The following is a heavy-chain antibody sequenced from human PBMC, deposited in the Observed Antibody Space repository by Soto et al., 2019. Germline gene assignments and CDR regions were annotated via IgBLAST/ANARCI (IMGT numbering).Heavy chain of an antibody. Sequence: SETLSLTCTVPGGSISPHYWSWIRQTPGKGLEWIGYIYYTGHANYNPSLKSRISFSVDTSRNQFSLMLSSVTAADTAVYYCARYYCTTDTCYYFDYWGRGTLLTVSS. J-gene: IGHJ4*02. V-gene: IGHV4-59*11. CDR3: ARYYCTTDTCYYFDY. CDR1: GGSISPHY. D-gene: IGHD2-8*01. CDR2: IYYTGHA.